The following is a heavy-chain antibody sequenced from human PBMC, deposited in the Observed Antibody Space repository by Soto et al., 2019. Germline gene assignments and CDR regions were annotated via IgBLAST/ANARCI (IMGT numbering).Heavy chain of an antibody. J-gene: IGHJ6*02. CDR2: IWYDGSSK. CDR3: ARDHIAAADLDYYYYGMDV. Sequence: QAGGSLRLSCEASGFTFSNFGMNWVRQAPGKGLEWVARIWYDGSSKYYVDSAKGRFTISRDNAKNPLYLQMNSLRAEDTAVYYCARDHIAAADLDYYYYGMDVWGQGTTVTVSS. V-gene: IGHV3-33*01. CDR1: GFTFSNFG. D-gene: IGHD6-13*01.